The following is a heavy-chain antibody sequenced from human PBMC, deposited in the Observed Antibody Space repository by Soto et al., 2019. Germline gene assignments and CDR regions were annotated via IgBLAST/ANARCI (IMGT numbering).Heavy chain of an antibody. Sequence: QVQLVQSGAEVKKPGASVKVSFKASGYSFTGYCMHWVREAPGQGVEWMGWINPNSGGTNYAQKFQGWVTMTRDTSISTAYMELSRLRSDDTAVYYCARGSLDGYNYDYWGQGTLVTVSS. CDR3: ARGSLDGYNYDY. D-gene: IGHD5-12*01. V-gene: IGHV1-2*04. CDR2: INPNSGGT. CDR1: GYSFTGYC. J-gene: IGHJ4*02.